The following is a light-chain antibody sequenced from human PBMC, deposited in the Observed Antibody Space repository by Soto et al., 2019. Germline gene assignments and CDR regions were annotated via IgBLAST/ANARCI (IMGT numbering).Light chain of an antibody. V-gene: IGLV1-44*01. CDR3: LSYTITSVLV. J-gene: IGLJ3*02. Sequence: QSVLTQPPSASGTPGQRVTISCSGSSSNIGSNTVNWYQQLPGTAPKLLIYSNNQRPSGVPDRFSGSKSGTSASLAISGLQSEDEADYYCLSYTITSVLVFGGGTKLTVL. CDR1: SSNIGSNT. CDR2: SNN.